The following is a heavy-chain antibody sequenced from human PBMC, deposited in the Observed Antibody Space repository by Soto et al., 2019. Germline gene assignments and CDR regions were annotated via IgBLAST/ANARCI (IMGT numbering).Heavy chain of an antibody. D-gene: IGHD2-8*02. J-gene: IGHJ4*02. V-gene: IGHV4-34*01. CDR3: ARDKITGRFDY. CDR1: GGSFSGYY. Sequence: QVQLQQWGAGLLKPSETLSLTCAVYGGSFSGYYWTWIRQPPGTGLEWIGEINHSGSTNYNPSLKSRVTISVDTSKNQFSPELTSVTAADTAVYYCARDKITGRFDYWGQGTLVTVSS. CDR2: INHSGST.